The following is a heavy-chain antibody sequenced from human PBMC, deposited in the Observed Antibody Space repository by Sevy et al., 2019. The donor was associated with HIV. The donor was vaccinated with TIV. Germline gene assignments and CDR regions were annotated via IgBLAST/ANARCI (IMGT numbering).Heavy chain of an antibody. CDR1: GFTFSDYY. V-gene: IGHV3-11*06. CDR3: AITLYDSSGYPTDY. Sequence: GRSLRLSCAASGFTFSDYYMSWIRQAPGKGLEWVSYISSSSYTNYADSVKGRFTISRDNAKNSLYLQMNSLRAEDTAVYYCAITLYDSSGYPTDYWGQGTLVTVSS. J-gene: IGHJ4*02. CDR2: ISSSSYT. D-gene: IGHD3-22*01.